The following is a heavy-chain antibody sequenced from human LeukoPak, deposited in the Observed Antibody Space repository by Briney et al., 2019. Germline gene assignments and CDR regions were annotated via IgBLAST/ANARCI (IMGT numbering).Heavy chain of an antibody. CDR1: GGSISSYY. CDR2: INYSGST. V-gene: IGHV4-59*01. CDR3: ARAQLNLLVDFGMDV. J-gene: IGHJ6*02. D-gene: IGHD1-1*01. Sequence: SETLSLTCSVSGGSISSYYWTWIRQPPGKGLEWIGYINYSGSTNYNPSLKSRVTISVDTSKNQFSLKLSSVTAADTAVYYCARAQLNLLVDFGMDVWGQGTTVTVSS.